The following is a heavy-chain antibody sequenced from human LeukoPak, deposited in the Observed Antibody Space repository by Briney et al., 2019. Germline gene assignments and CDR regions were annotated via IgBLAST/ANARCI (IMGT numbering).Heavy chain of an antibody. CDR3: ARDSWGFDY. Sequence: PGGSLRLSCAASGFTFSSYAMHWVRQAPGKGLEWVAVISYDGSNKYYADSVKGRFTISRDNSKNTLYLQMNSLRAEDTAVYYCARDSWGFDYWGQGTLGTVSS. CDR2: ISYDGSNK. D-gene: IGHD7-27*01. V-gene: IGHV3-30-3*01. CDR1: GFTFSSYA. J-gene: IGHJ4*02.